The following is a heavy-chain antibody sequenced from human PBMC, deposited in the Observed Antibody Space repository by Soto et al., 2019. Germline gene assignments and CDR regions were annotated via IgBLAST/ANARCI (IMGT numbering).Heavy chain of an antibody. Sequence: SVKVSCKASGGTFSSYAISWVRQAPGQGLEWMGGIIPIFGTANYAQKFQGRVTITADESTSTAYMELSSLRSEDTAVYYCATPGSRGRYFDWARAFDIWGQGTMVTVS. V-gene: IGHV1-69*13. D-gene: IGHD3-9*01. CDR1: GGTFSSYA. CDR3: ATPGSRGRYFDWARAFDI. CDR2: IIPIFGTA. J-gene: IGHJ3*02.